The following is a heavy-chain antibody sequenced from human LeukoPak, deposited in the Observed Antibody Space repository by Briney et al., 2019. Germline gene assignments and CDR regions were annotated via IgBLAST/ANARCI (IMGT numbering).Heavy chain of an antibody. CDR3: ALKWEGPRTDWFDP. Sequence: SETLSLTCSVSAGSISSSSWWSWVRQSPVKGLEWIGEIYLYGTTNYNPSLKSRVTMSVDRSKNQFSLKLSSVTAADTGVYYCALKWEGPRTDWFDPWGQGTLVTVSS. V-gene: IGHV4-4*02. CDR2: IYLYGTT. J-gene: IGHJ5*02. CDR1: AGSISSSSW. D-gene: IGHD1-26*01.